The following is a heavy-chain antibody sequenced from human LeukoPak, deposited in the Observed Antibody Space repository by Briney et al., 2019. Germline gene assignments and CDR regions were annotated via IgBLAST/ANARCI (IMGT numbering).Heavy chain of an antibody. CDR3: AKDMGYCSGGSCYSDY. CDR2: ISGSGGST. J-gene: IGHJ4*02. CDR1: GFTFSSYA. Sequence: PGGSLRLSCAASGFTFSSYAMSWVRQAPGKGLEWVSAISGSGGSTYYADSVKGRSTISRDNSKNTLYLQMNSLRAEDTAVYYCAKDMGYCSGGSCYSDYWGQGTLVTVSS. V-gene: IGHV3-23*01. D-gene: IGHD2-15*01.